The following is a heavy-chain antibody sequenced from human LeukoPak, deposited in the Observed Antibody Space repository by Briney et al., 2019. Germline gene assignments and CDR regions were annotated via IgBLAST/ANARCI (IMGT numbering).Heavy chain of an antibody. CDR1: GFTFSEYS. D-gene: IGHD3-9*01. V-gene: IGHV3-48*02. CDR2: ISSRSSSI. Sequence: GGSLTVSRVASGFTFSEYSINWVRQAPGKGLEWVSFISSRSSSIYYADSVKGRFTISRDNAKKSLYLQMNSLRDEDTAVYYCARVGYDILTRFHYWGQGTLVT. CDR3: ARVGYDILTRFHY. J-gene: IGHJ4*02.